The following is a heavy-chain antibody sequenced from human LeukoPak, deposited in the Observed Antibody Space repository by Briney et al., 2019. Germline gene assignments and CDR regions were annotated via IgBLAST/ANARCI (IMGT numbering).Heavy chain of an antibody. Sequence: SETLSLTCTVSGGSISSYYWSWIRQPPGKGLEWIGYIYYSGSTNYSPSLKSRVTISVDTSKNQFSLKLSSVTAAGTAVYYCARVGDFGSYYYMDVWGKGTTVTVSS. CDR2: IYYSGST. V-gene: IGHV4-59*08. CDR3: ARVGDFGSYYYMDV. J-gene: IGHJ6*03. CDR1: GGSISSYY. D-gene: IGHD3-3*01.